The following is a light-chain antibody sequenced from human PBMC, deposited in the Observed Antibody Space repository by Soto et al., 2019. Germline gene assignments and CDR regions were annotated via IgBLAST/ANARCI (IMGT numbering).Light chain of an antibody. J-gene: IGKJ1*01. CDR3: QQYVSWT. Sequence: EIVLTQSPGTLSVSPGERATLSCRASQTISSNYLAWYQQKPGPAPSLLIYGTSSRATGIPDRVSGSGSGTDFTLTISRLEPEDSEIYYWQQYVSWTFGQGTKVEIK. CDR1: QTISSNY. V-gene: IGKV3-20*01. CDR2: GTS.